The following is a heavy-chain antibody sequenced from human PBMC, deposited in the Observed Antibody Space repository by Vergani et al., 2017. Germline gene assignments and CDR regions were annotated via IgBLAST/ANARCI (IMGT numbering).Heavy chain of an antibody. J-gene: IGHJ6*02. CDR2: INPNSGGT. D-gene: IGHD6-13*01. V-gene: IGHV1-2*02. CDR3: AKHLVYYYGMDV. Sequence: QVQLVQSGSELKKPGASVKVSCKASGYTFTGYYMHWVRQAPGQGLEWMGWINPNSGGTNYAQKFQGRVTMTRDPSISTAYMELSRLRSDDTAVYYCAKHLVYYYGMDVWGQGTTVTVSS. CDR1: GYTFTGYY.